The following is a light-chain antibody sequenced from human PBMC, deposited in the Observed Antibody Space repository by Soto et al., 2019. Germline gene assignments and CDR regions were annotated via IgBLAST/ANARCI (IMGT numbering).Light chain of an antibody. J-gene: IGKJ1*01. Sequence: IVVTQSRATGSLSPGERASLSGRASQSVSSNLAWYQQKPGHAPRLLIYGASTRATGIPARFSGSGSGTEFTLTISSMQSEDFAVYYCKPYDSWPAFSQGTKVDIK. CDR3: KPYDSWPA. V-gene: IGKV3-15*01. CDR1: QSVSSN. CDR2: GAS.